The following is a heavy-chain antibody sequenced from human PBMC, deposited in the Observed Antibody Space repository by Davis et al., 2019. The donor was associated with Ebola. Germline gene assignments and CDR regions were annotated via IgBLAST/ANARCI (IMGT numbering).Heavy chain of an antibody. Sequence: PGGSLRLSCAASGFTFSNYAMHWIRQAPGKGLEWVAVISYDGSVKYDADSVKGRFTISRDNSKNTVYLQMNSLSAEDTAVYYCAKVPGYCSGGGCYSFGYYHGMDVWGQGTTVTVSS. V-gene: IGHV3-30-3*01. CDR2: ISYDGSVK. CDR3: AKVPGYCSGGGCYSFGYYHGMDV. CDR1: GFTFSNYA. D-gene: IGHD2-15*01. J-gene: IGHJ6*02.